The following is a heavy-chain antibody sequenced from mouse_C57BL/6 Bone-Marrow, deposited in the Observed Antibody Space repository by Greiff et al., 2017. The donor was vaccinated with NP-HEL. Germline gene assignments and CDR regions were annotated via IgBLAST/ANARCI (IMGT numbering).Heavy chain of an antibody. CDR2: ISNLAYSI. CDR3: ARHGDYYGSSLFAY. Sequence: EVKVVESGGGLVQPGGSLKLSCAASGFTFSDYGMAWVRQAPRKGPEWVAFISNLAYSIYYADTVTGRFTISRENAKNTLYLEMSSLRSEDTAMYYCARHGDYYGSSLFAYWGQGTLVTVSA. V-gene: IGHV5-15*01. CDR1: GFTFSDYG. J-gene: IGHJ3*01. D-gene: IGHD1-1*01.